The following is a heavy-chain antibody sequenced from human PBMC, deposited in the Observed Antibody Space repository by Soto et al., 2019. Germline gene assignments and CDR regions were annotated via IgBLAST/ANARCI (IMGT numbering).Heavy chain of an antibody. J-gene: IGHJ3*02. Sequence: GGSLRLSCAASGFTFSSYAMSWVRQAQGKGLEWVSAISGSGGSTYYADSVKGRFTISRDNSKNTLYLQMNSLRAEDTAVYYCAADIVVVPAAISVAFDTWGQGTMVTVSS. CDR1: GFTFSSYA. CDR2: ISGSGGST. CDR3: AADIVVVPAAISVAFDT. D-gene: IGHD2-2*02. V-gene: IGHV3-23*01.